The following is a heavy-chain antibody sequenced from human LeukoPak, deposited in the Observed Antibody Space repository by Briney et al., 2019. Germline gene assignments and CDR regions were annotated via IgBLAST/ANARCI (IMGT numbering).Heavy chain of an antibody. Sequence: GESLGLSCGASGLTVSSYGMSWVRQAPGKGLEWVSTIIGSAVNTYYADSVKGRFTISRDDSKNTVYLQMNSLRAEDTAVYSCAKYTSGTSYRGLDQWDQGTLVTVSS. CDR1: GLTVSSYG. V-gene: IGHV3-23*01. CDR3: AKYTSGTSYRGLDQ. J-gene: IGHJ4*02. D-gene: IGHD3-10*01. CDR2: IIGSAVNT.